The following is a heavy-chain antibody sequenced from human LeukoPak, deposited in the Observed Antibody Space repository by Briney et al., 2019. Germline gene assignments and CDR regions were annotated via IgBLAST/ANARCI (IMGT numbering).Heavy chain of an antibody. V-gene: IGHV4-4*02. Sequence: PSGTLSLTCAVSGGSISSSNWWGWVRPPPGKGLEWIGEIYHSGSTNYNPSLKSRVTISVDKSKNQFSLKLSSVTAADTAVYYCARAGRYCSGGSCGGWFDPWGQGTLVTVSS. CDR1: GGSISSSNW. CDR2: IYHSGST. D-gene: IGHD2-15*01. CDR3: ARAGRYCSGGSCGGWFDP. J-gene: IGHJ5*02.